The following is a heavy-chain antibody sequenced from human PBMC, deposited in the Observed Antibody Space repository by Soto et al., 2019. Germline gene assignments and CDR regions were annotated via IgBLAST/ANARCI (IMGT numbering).Heavy chain of an antibody. J-gene: IGHJ6*02. CDR3: ANVMVRGGYYYYGMDV. CDR1: GFTFSSYG. Sequence: QVQLVESGGGVVQPGRSLRLSCAASGFTFSSYGMHWVRQAPGKGLEWVAVISYDGSNKYHADSVKGRFTISRDNSKNTLYLQMNSLRAEDTAVYYCANVMVRGGYYYYGMDVWGQGTTVTLSS. CDR2: ISYDGSNK. D-gene: IGHD3-10*01. V-gene: IGHV3-30*18.